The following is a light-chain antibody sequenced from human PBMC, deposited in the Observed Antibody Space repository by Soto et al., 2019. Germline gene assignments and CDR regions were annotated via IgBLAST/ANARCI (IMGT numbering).Light chain of an antibody. V-gene: IGKV3-15*01. CDR2: GAS. CDR3: QQYNNWPPYT. CDR1: QSVSTN. Sequence: EVVMTQSPGTLSVSPGERATLSCRASQSVSTNLAWYQHKLGQAPRLLIHGASTRATGIPARFSGSGSGTEFTLTITSLQSEDFAVYYCQQYNNWPPYTFGQGTKLEIK. J-gene: IGKJ2*01.